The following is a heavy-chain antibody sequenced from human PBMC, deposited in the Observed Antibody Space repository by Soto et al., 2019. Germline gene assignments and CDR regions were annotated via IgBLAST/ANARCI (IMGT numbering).Heavy chain of an antibody. CDR1: GFTFSSYA. D-gene: IGHD3-3*01. CDR3: AKDGTAHYDFWSGYFYFDY. V-gene: IGHV3-23*01. Sequence: PGGSLRLSCAASGFTFSSYAMSWVRQAPGKGLEWVSAISGSGGSTYYADSVKGRFTISRDNSKNTLYLQMNSLRAEDTAVYYCAKDGTAHYDFWSGYFYFDYWGQGTLVTVSS. CDR2: ISGSGGST. J-gene: IGHJ4*02.